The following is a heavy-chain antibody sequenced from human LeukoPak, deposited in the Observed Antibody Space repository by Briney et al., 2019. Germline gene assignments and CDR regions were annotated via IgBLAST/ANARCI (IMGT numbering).Heavy chain of an antibody. CDR1: GGSFSGYY. J-gene: IGHJ4*01. CDR2: INHSGST. CDR3: ARWAGGSYYDFDY. D-gene: IGHD1-26*01. Sequence: SETLSLTCAVYGGSFSGYYWSWIRQPPGKGLEWIGEINHSGSTNYNPSLKSRVTISVDTSKNQFSLKLSSVTAADTAVYYCARWAGGSYYDFDYWGQGTLVTVYS. V-gene: IGHV4-34*01.